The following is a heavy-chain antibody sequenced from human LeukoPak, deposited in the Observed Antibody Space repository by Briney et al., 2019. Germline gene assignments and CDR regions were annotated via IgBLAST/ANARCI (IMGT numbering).Heavy chain of an antibody. CDR1: GYTFTSYG. D-gene: IGHD2-15*01. Sequence: GASVKVSCKASGYTFTSYGISWVRQAPGQGLEWMGGIIPIFGTANYAQKFQGRVTITADKSTSTAYMELSSLRSEDTAVYYCARSLGYCSGGSCYLDWFDPWGQGTLVTVSS. CDR2: IIPIFGTA. J-gene: IGHJ5*02. CDR3: ARSLGYCSGGSCYLDWFDP. V-gene: IGHV1-69*06.